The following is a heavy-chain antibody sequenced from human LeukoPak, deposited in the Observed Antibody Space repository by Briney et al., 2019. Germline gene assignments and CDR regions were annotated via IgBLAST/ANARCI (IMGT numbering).Heavy chain of an antibody. CDR2: IYYSGST. CDR3: AGHRGSYYFYMDV. D-gene: IGHD3-10*01. V-gene: IGHV4-39*01. J-gene: IGHJ6*03. Sequence: SETLSLTCTVSGGSIISTTYYWGWIRQPPGKGLEWIGSIYYSGSTYYNPSLKSRVTISVDTSKNQFSLKMRSETAADTAIYYCAGHRGSYYFYMDVRGKGTTVTVSS. CDR1: GGSIISTTYY.